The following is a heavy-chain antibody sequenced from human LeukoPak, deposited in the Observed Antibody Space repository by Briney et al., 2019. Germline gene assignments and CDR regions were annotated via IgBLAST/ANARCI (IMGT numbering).Heavy chain of an antibody. V-gene: IGHV3-11*04. CDR3: ASPKSRSSSSGWDFDY. Sequence: GGSLRLSCAASGFTFSDYYMSWIRQAPGKGLEWVSYISSSGSTIYYADSVKGRFTISRDNAKNSLYLQMNSLRAEDTAVYYCASPKSRSSSSGWDFDYWGQGTLVTVSS. CDR2: ISSSGSTI. CDR1: GFTFSDYY. J-gene: IGHJ4*02. D-gene: IGHD6-6*01.